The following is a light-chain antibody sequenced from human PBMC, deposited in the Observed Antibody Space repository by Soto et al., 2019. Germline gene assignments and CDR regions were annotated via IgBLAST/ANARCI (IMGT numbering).Light chain of an antibody. CDR1: QSISSW. CDR2: KAS. J-gene: IGKJ2*01. CDR3: QQYNSYRYT. V-gene: IGKV1-5*03. Sequence: DIQMTQSPSTLSASVGDRVTITCRASQSISSWLAWYQQKPGKAPKLLIYKASSLESGVPSRFSGSGSGTEFTLTISSLQPDDFATSYCQQYNSYRYTFGQGTKLEIK.